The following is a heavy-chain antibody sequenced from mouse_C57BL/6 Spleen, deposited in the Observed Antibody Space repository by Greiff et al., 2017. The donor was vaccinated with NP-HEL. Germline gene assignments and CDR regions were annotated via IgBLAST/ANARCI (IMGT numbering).Heavy chain of an antibody. V-gene: IGHV1-80*01. CDR2: IYPGDGDT. CDR3: ASSKVYYALGDY. Sequence: QVQLKESGAELVKPGASVKISCKASGYAFSSYWMNWVKQRPGKGLEWIGQIYPGDGDTNYNGKFKGKATLTADKSSSTAYMQLSSLTSEDSAVYFCASSKVYYALGDYWGQGTSVTVSS. D-gene: IGHD2-1*01. J-gene: IGHJ4*01. CDR1: GYAFSSYW.